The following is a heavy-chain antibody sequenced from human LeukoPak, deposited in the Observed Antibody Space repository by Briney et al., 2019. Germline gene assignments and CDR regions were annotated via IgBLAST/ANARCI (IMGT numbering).Heavy chain of an antibody. Sequence: GESLKISRKGSGYSFPSYWIGWVRPMPGEGLEWMGIIYPGDSDTRYSPSFQGQVTISADKSISTAYLQWGSLKASDTAMYYCARLQLGDHFDYWGQGTLVTVPS. CDR3: ARLQLGDHFDY. V-gene: IGHV5-51*01. CDR2: IYPGDSDT. J-gene: IGHJ4*02. CDR1: GYSFPSYW. D-gene: IGHD3-10*01.